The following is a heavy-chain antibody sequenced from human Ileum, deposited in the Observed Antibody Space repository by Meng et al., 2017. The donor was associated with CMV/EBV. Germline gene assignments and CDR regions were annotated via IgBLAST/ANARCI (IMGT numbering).Heavy chain of an antibody. V-gene: IGHV1-18*01. J-gene: IGHJ5*02. CDR2: ISAYNGNT. Sequence: ASVKVSCKASGYTFTSYGISWVRQAPGQGLEWMGWISAYNGNTNYAQELQGRVTMTTDTSTSTAYMELRSLRSDDTAVYYCARITRITMVRGVRGRFDPWGQGTLVTVSS. CDR1: GYTFTSYG. D-gene: IGHD3-10*01. CDR3: ARITRITMVRGVRGRFDP.